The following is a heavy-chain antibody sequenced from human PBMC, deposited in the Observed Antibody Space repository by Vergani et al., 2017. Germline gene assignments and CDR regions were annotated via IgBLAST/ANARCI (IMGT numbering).Heavy chain of an antibody. Sequence: QVQLVQSGAEVKKPGSSVKLSCKASGSTLSRYAINWVRQAPGRGLEWMGRVIPLSGVTNYAHQFQGRVTITADRSTITAYMDLTSLIYEDTAVYYCANAHHCGSACYSTFDSWGQGSLVTVSS. CDR3: ANAHHCGSACYSTFDS. CDR2: VIPLSGVT. J-gene: IGHJ4*02. V-gene: IGHV1-69*04. D-gene: IGHD2-21*02. CDR1: GSTLSRYA.